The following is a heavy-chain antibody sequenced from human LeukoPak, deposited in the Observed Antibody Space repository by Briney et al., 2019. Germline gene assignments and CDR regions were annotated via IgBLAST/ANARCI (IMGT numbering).Heavy chain of an antibody. V-gene: IGHV1-18*01. CDR1: GYTFTGYG. J-gene: IGHJ5*02. D-gene: IGHD3-16*02. CDR2: IIAFNGNT. Sequence: GSPKVSCKASGYTFTGYGISWVRQAPGQGLEWMGWIIAFNGNTNYAQKLQGRVTMTTDTSTSTGYMELRSLRSDDTAVYYCARDGLMITFGGVIVRSWFDPWGQGTLVTDS. CDR3: ARDGLMITFGGVIVRSWFDP.